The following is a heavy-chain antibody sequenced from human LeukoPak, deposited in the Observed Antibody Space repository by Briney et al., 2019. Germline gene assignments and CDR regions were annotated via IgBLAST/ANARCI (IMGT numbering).Heavy chain of an antibody. D-gene: IGHD6-13*01. CDR1: GFTFSGYA. CDR3: AKDYSSSWFAEYFQH. V-gene: IGHV3-23*01. Sequence: GGSLRLSCAASGFTFSGYAMSWVRQAPGKGLEWVSAISGSGGTTYYADSVKGRFTISRDNSKNTLYLQMNSLRAEDTAVYYCAKDYSSSWFAEYFQHWGQGTLVTVSS. J-gene: IGHJ1*01. CDR2: ISGSGGTT.